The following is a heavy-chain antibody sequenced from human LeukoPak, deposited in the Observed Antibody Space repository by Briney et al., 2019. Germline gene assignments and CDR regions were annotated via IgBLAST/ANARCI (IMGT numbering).Heavy chain of an antibody. CDR3: ASQRYYDSSGPGV. D-gene: IGHD3-22*01. Sequence: GGSLRLSCAASGFTFSSYSMNWVRQAPGKGLEWASSISSSSSYIYYADSVKGRFTISRDNAKNSLYLQMNSLRAEDTAVYYCASQRYYDSSGPGVWGQGTLVTVSS. J-gene: IGHJ4*02. CDR1: GFTFSSYS. CDR2: ISSSSSYI. V-gene: IGHV3-21*01.